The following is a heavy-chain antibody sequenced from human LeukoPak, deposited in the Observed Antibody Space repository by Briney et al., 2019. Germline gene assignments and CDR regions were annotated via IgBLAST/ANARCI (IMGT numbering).Heavy chain of an antibody. CDR1: GYTFTSYA. V-gene: IGHV1-69*04. D-gene: IGHD5-24*01. CDR3: AREMATTRTDFDY. Sequence: ASVKVSCKASGYTFTSYAISWVRQAPGQGLEWMGRIIPIFGIANYAQKFQGRVTITADKSTSTAYMELSSLRSEDTAVYYCAREMATTRTDFDYWGQGTLVTVSS. J-gene: IGHJ4*02. CDR2: IIPIFGIA.